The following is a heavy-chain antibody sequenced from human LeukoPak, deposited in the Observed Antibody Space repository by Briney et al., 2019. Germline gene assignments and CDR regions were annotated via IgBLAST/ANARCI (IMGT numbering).Heavy chain of an antibody. CDR2: SYNSGST. V-gene: IGHV4-59*08. CDR1: GGAISIYY. J-gene: IGHJ4*02. D-gene: IGHD1-20*01. Sequence: SETLSLTCTVSGGAISIYYWSCIRRPPGRGLEWIVYSYNSGSTTYNPSLNSRVTISVDTSKIQFSLKLSSATAADTSVYYCARYWITGSQNCFDYWGQGTLVTVSS. CDR3: ARYWITGSQNCFDY.